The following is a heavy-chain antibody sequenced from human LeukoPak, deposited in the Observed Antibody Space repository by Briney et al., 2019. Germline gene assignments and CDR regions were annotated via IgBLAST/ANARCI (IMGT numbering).Heavy chain of an antibody. V-gene: IGHV3-15*01. D-gene: IGHD3-10*01. CDR1: GFTFSNAW. J-gene: IGHJ4*02. CDR3: TTERGRYGSGSYPVS. Sequence: GGSLRLSCAASGFTFSNAWMGWVRHAPGKGLEWVGRIKSKTDGGTTDYAAPVKGRFTISRDDSKNTLYLQMNSLKTEDTAVYYCTTERGRYGSGSYPVSWGQGTLVTVSS. CDR2: IKSKTDGGTT.